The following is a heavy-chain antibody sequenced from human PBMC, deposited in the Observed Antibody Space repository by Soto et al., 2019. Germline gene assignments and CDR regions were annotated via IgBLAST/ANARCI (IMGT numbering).Heavy chain of an antibody. CDR1: GFAVRHNY. Sequence: EVQLVESGGGLVHPGGSLRLSCTASGFAVRHNYMTWVRQAPGKGLEWVSLIYSGGDTAYADSVKGRFTISRHTSQNTLYLQMNSLRAEDTAVYYCARKTDSIPSGGDVWGKGTAVTVSS. V-gene: IGHV3-53*04. D-gene: IGHD3-10*01. CDR2: IYSGGDT. J-gene: IGHJ6*04. CDR3: ARKTDSIPSGGDV.